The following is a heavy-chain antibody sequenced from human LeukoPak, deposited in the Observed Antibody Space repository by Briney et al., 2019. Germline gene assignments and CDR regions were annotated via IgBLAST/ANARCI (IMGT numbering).Heavy chain of an antibody. CDR1: GYTFTSYD. CDR2: MNPNSGNT. CDR3: ARDSPSSIVVVPTDDAFDI. Sequence: ASVKVSCKASGYTFTSYDINWVRQATGQGLEWMGWMNPNSGNTGYAQKFQGRVTMTRNTSISTAYMELGSLRSEDTAVYYCARDSPSSIVVVPTDDAFDIWGQGTMVTVSS. D-gene: IGHD2-2*01. V-gene: IGHV1-8*01. J-gene: IGHJ3*02.